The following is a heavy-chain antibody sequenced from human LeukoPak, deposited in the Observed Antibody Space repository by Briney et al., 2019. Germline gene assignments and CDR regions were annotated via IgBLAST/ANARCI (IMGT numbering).Heavy chain of an antibody. CDR1: GGSISSYY. J-gene: IGHJ6*02. D-gene: IGHD6-6*01. CDR2: IYYSGST. CDR3: ARVSIYSSSGYYYGMDV. Sequence: PSETLSLTCTVSGGSISSYYWSWIRQPPGKGLEWIGYIYYSGSTYYNPSLKSRVTISVDTSKNQFSLKLSSVTAADTAVYYCARVSIYSSSGYYYGMDVWGQGTTVTVSS. V-gene: IGHV4-59*12.